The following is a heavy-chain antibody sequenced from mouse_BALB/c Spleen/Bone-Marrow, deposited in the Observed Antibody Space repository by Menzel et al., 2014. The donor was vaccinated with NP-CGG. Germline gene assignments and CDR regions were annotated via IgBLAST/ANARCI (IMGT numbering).Heavy chain of an antibody. CDR3: ARSRGNFEDFDY. CDR1: GFTFSSFG. V-gene: IGHV5-17*02. Sequence: DVQLVESGGGSVQPGGSRKLSCAASGFTFSSFGMHWVRPAPEKGLEWVAYISSGSSTVFYADTVKGRFTVSRDNPKNTLFLQMSSLRSEDTAMYYCARSRGNFEDFDYWGQGTTLTVSS. D-gene: IGHD2-1*01. CDR2: ISSGSSTV. J-gene: IGHJ2*01.